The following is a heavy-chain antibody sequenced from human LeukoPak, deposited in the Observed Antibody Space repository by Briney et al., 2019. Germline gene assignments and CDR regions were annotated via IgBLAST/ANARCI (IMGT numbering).Heavy chain of an antibody. V-gene: IGHV3-33*01. D-gene: IGHD6-13*01. Sequence: GGSLRLSCAASGFTFSSYGMHWVRQAPGKGLEWVAVIWYDGSNKYYADSVKGRLTISRDNSKNTLYLQMNSLRAEDTAVYYCAGYSSSLYGGFDPWGQGTLVTVSS. CDR2: IWYDGSNK. CDR3: AGYSSSLYGGFDP. CDR1: GFTFSSYG. J-gene: IGHJ5*02.